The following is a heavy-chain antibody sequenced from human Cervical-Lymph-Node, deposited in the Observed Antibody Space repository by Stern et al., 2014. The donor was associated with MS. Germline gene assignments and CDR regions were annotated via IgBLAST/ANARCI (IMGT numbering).Heavy chain of an antibody. Sequence: EVHLVESGGGLIQPGGSLRLSCAASGFTFSTYAMSWVRQAPGKGLEGVSTISGSGGRTCYAEYVKGRFTISRDNSKNTLYLQMNSLRVEDTAVYYCAKDLGYCSSASCYLAYWGQGTLVTVSS. CDR2: ISGSGGRT. CDR3: AKDLGYCSSASCYLAY. CDR1: GFTFSTYA. D-gene: IGHD2-2*01. V-gene: IGHV3-23*04. J-gene: IGHJ4*02.